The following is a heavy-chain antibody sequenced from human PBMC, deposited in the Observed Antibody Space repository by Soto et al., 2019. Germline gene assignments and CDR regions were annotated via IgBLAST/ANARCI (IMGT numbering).Heavy chain of an antibody. V-gene: IGHV3-7*01. CDR1: GLTFSRYR. CDR2: IKQDGSEK. Sequence: GAVRISCAASGLTFSRYRMSWVRQAPGKGLEWVANIKQDGSEKYYVDSVKGRFTISRDNAKNSLYLQMNSLRAEDTAVYYCAREGDPWQPDDYWGQGTLVTVSS. CDR3: AREGDPWQPDDY. J-gene: IGHJ4*02. D-gene: IGHD6-13*01.